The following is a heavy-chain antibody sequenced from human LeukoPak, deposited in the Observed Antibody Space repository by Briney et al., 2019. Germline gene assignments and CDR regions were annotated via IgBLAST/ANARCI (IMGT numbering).Heavy chain of an antibody. D-gene: IGHD6-13*01. J-gene: IGHJ4*02. CDR3: AKDFDRSSWYFDY. CDR1: GFTFSDCA. CDR2: ISHSGAYA. Sequence: PGGSLRLSCAASGFTFSDCAMSWVRQAPGKGLEWVSFISHSGAYAYYADSVKGRFIISRENSKNTLYLQMNSLRAEDTAVYYCAKDFDRSSWYFDYWGQGTLVTVS. V-gene: IGHV3-23*01.